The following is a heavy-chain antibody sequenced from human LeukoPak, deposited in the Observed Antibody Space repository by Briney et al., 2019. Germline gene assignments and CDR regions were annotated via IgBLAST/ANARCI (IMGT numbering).Heavy chain of an antibody. CDR1: GFNFRAYW. J-gene: IGHJ3*02. D-gene: IGHD3-3*01. Sequence: GGSLRLSCTTSGFNFRAYWMGWVRQAPGKGLEWVSYISSSGSTIYYADSVKGRFTISRDNAKNSLYLQMNSLRAEDTAVYYCARDHDSEWFQQVDAFDIWGQGTMVTVSS. V-gene: IGHV3-11*04. CDR3: ARDHDSEWFQQVDAFDI. CDR2: ISSSGSTI.